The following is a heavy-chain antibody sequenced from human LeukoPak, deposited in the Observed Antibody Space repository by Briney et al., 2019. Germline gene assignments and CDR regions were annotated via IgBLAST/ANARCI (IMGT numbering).Heavy chain of an antibody. CDR3: ARVRIAVAGTGYWFDP. Sequence: ASVKVSCKASGYTFTSYDINWVRQATGQGLEWMEWMNPNSGNTGYAQKFQGRVTITRNTSISTAYMELSSLRSEDTAVYYCARVRIAVAGTGYWFDPWGQGTLVTVSS. V-gene: IGHV1-8*03. CDR1: GYTFTSYD. D-gene: IGHD6-19*01. CDR2: MNPNSGNT. J-gene: IGHJ5*02.